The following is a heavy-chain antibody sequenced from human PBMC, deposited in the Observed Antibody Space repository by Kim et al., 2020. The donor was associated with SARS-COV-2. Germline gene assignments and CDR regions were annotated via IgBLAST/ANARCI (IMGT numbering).Heavy chain of an antibody. J-gene: IGHJ4*02. CDR2: YYSGST. D-gene: IGHD1-1*01. CDR3: AAGADY. Sequence: YYSGSTYYNPSLKSRVTISVDTSKNQFSLKLSSVTAADTAVYYCAAGADYWGQGTLVTVSS. V-gene: IGHV4-39*01.